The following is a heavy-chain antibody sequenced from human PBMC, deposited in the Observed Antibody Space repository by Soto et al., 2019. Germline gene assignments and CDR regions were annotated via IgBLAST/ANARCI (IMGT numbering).Heavy chain of an antibody. J-gene: IGHJ4*02. CDR2: ISSSGSTI. CDR3: AGDRGDWTFDY. D-gene: IGHD1-1*01. Sequence: GGSLRLSCAASGFTFSEYYMSWIRQAPGKGLEWVSYISSSGSTIYYADSVKGRFTISRDNAKNSLYLQMNSLRAEDTAVYYCAGDRGDWTFDYWGQGTLVTVSS. V-gene: IGHV3-11*01. CDR1: GFTFSEYY.